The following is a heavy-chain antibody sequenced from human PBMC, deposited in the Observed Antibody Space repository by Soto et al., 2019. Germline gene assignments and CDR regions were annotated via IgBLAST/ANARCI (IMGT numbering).Heavy chain of an antibody. CDR3: VLRGSGSFLPEYYYYYMDV. CDR2: IYYSGST. V-gene: IGHV4-39*01. D-gene: IGHD3-10*01. Sequence: QLQLQESGPGLVKPSETLSLTCTVSGGSISSSSYYWGWIRQPPGKGLEWIGSIYYSGSTYYNPSLKSRVTISVDTSKNQFSLKLSSVTAADTAVYYCVLRGSGSFLPEYYYYYMDVWGKGTTVTVSS. J-gene: IGHJ6*03. CDR1: GGSISSSSYY.